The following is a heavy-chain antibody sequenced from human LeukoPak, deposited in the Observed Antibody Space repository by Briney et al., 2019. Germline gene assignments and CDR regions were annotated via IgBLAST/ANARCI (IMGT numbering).Heavy chain of an antibody. CDR2: INQGGTEK. J-gene: IGHJ4*02. V-gene: IGHV3-7*01. D-gene: IGHD1-1*01. CDR3: ASRTGCWYFFDY. Sequence: GGSLRLSCGGSGFTFSSYWMNWVRQAPGKGLEWVANINQGGTEKYYVDSVKGRFTISRDNPKNSLYLQMNSLRAEDTAVYYCASRTGCWYFFDYWGLGTLVIVSS. CDR1: GFTFSSYW.